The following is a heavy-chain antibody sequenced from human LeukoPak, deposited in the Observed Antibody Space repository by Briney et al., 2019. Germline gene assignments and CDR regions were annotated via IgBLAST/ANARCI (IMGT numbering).Heavy chain of an antibody. J-gene: IGHJ4*02. D-gene: IGHD2-15*01. Sequence: GGSLRLSCAASGFTFSSYWMSWVRQAPGKGLEWVSAISGSGGSTYYADSVKGRFTISRDNSKNTLYLQMNSLRAEDTAVYYCAKDRADVDDCFDYWGQGTLVTVSS. V-gene: IGHV3-23*01. CDR1: GFTFSSYW. CDR3: AKDRADVDDCFDY. CDR2: ISGSGGST.